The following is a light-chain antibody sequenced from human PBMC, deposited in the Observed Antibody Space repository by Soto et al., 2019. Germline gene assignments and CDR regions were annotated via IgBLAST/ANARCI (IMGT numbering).Light chain of an antibody. CDR2: DAS. V-gene: IGKV3-11*01. J-gene: IGKJ4*01. CDR1: QSVSNY. CDR3: QQRSSWPLLT. Sequence: EIVLTQSPATLSLSPGERATLSCRASQSVSNYLAWFQQKPGQAPRLLIYDASNRATGIPARFSGSRSGTDFHLPISSLEPEDFAGYYCQQRSSWPLLTFGGGTKVEI.